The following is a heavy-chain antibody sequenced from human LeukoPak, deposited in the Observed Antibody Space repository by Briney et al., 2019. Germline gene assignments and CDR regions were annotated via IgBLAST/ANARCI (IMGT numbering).Heavy chain of an antibody. V-gene: IGHV4-59*01. D-gene: IGHD3-10*01. CDR2: IYYSGIT. CDR3: ARALLWFGEFPPHYMDV. Sequence: PSETLSLTCTVSGRSISSYYWSWIRQPPGKGLEWIGYIYYSGITNYNPSFKSRVTISVDTSKNQFSLKQSSVTAADTAVYYCARALLWFGEFPPHYMDVWGKGTTVTVSS. CDR1: GRSISSYY. J-gene: IGHJ6*03.